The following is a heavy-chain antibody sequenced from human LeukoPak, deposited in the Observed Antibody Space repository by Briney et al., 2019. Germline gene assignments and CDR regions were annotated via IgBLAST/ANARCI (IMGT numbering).Heavy chain of an antibody. CDR1: GGTFSRYA. CDR3: ARDRPYTGGWRGFDY. CDR2: IIPMFGIA. V-gene: IGHV1-69*13. J-gene: IGHJ4*02. Sequence: GASAKVSCKASGGTFSRYAISWVRQAPGQGLEWMGGIIPMFGIANYAQKFQGRVTITADESTSTAYMELSSLRSEDTAVYYCARDRPYTGGWRGFDYWGQGTLVTVS. D-gene: IGHD6-19*01.